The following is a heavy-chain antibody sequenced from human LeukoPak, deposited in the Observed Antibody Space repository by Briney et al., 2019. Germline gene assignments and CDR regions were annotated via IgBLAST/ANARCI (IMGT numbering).Heavy chain of an antibody. V-gene: IGHV3-53*01. CDR3: ARNHASGSFDY. CDR1: GFTVSTNY. J-gene: IGHJ4*02. D-gene: IGHD3-10*01. Sequence: GESLRLSCAASGFTVSTNYMNWVRQAPGKGLEWVSVIYNSGGAYYADSVKGRFTVSRDNSKNTLYLQMNSLRAEDTAVYYCARNHASGSFDYWGQGTLVTVSS. CDR2: IYNSGGA.